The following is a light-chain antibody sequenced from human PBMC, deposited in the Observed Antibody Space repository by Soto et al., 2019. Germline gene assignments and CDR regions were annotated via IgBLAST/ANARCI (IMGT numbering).Light chain of an antibody. CDR2: GAS. Sequence: EIVLTQSPGTLSLSPGERATLSCRASQRVSSSYLAWYQQKPGQAPRLLIYGASSRATGIPDNFSGSGSGQDCTLHNSRLEPEDFAVYYCKKYGSYLTFGQLTKVEIK. J-gene: IGKJ1*01. CDR1: QRVSSSY. CDR3: KKYGSYLT. V-gene: IGKV3-20*01.